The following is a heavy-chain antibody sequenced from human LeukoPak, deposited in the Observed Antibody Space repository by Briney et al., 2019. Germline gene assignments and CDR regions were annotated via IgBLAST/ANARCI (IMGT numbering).Heavy chain of an antibody. CDR1: GFTLSSYG. Sequence: GGSLRLSCAASGFTLSSYGMHWVRQAPRRGLEWVAFIRYDGSSKYYADSVKGRFTISRDNSKNTLYLQMNSLRAEDTAVYYCAKDICGGNCYPNGGYWGQGTLVIVSS. V-gene: IGHV3-30*02. J-gene: IGHJ4*02. D-gene: IGHD2-21*01. CDR3: AKDICGGNCYPNGGY. CDR2: IRYDGSSK.